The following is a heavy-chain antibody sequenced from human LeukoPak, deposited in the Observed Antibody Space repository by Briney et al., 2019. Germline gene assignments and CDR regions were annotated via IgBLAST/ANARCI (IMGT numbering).Heavy chain of an antibody. J-gene: IGHJ5*02. D-gene: IGHD3-22*01. CDR2: IYTSGST. CDR3: ARVTKEGYDSSGYYHNWFDP. Sequence: SETLSLTCTASGGSISSYYWSWIRQPAGKGLEWIGRIYTSGSTNYNPSLKSRVTMSVDTSKNQFSLKLSSVTAADTAVYYCARVTKEGYDSSGYYHNWFDPWGQGTLVTVSS. V-gene: IGHV4-4*07. CDR1: GGSISSYY.